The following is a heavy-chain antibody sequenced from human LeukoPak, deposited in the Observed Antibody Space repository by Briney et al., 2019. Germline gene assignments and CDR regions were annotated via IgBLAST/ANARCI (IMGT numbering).Heavy chain of an antibody. CDR3: ARDRGYFDN. V-gene: IGHV3-21*01. Sequence: GGSLRLSCAASGFSFTNAWMIWVRQAPGKGLEWLSSITSSSNYIYYADSVKGRFTISRDNVQNSLYLQMNSLRAEDTAMYYCARDRGYFDNWGQGTLVTVSS. CDR1: GFSFTNAW. CDR2: ITSSSNYI. J-gene: IGHJ4*02.